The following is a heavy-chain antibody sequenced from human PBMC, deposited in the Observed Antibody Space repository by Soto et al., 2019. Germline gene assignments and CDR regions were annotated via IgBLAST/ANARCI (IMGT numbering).Heavy chain of an antibody. J-gene: IGHJ4*02. CDR3: ARWSYLDY. Sequence: DVQLWESGGGLVQPGGSLRLSCAASGFSFDSYALSWVRQAPGKGLEWVSTISGSDGKTFYADSVKGRFSISRETSQSTLYLQMNSLRADDTAMYYCARWSYLDYWGQGTRVTVSS. CDR2: ISGSDGKT. V-gene: IGHV3-23*01. CDR1: GFSFDSYA. D-gene: IGHD3-3*01.